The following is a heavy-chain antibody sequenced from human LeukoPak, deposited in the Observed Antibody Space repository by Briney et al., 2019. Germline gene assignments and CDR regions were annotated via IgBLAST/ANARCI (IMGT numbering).Heavy chain of an antibody. CDR2: IYYSGST. J-gene: IGHJ5*02. CDR3: ARGTYYYDSSGYEWFDP. D-gene: IGHD3-22*01. CDR1: GGSISSGGYY. Sequence: SETLSLTCTVSGGSISSGGYYWGWIRQPPGKGLEWIGNIYYSGSTYDNPSLKSRVTISVDTSQNQFSLKLSSVTAADTAVYYCARGTYYYDSSGYEWFDPWGQGTLVTVSS. V-gene: IGHV4-39*07.